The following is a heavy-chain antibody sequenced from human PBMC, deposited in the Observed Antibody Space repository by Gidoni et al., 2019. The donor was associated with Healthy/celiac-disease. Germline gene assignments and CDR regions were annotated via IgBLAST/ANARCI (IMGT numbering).Heavy chain of an antibody. CDR3: ASGSLVVVTAADAFDI. V-gene: IGHV3-30-3*01. J-gene: IGHJ3*02. CDR1: GFTFSSYA. CDR2: ISYDGSNK. D-gene: IGHD2-21*02. Sequence: QVQLVESGGGVVQPGRSLRLSCAASGFTFSSYAMHWVRQAPGKGLEWVAVISYDGSNKYYADSVKGRFTISRDNSKNTLYLQMNSLRAEDTAVYYCASGSLVVVTAADAFDIWGQGTMVTVSS.